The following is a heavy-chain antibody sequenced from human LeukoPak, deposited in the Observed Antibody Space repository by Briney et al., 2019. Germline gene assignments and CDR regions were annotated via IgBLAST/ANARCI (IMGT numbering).Heavy chain of an antibody. V-gene: IGHV5-51*01. CDR2: IFPGDSDT. J-gene: IGHJ4*02. CDR3: STSESQTKFDY. CDR1: GYSFTSYW. Sequence: HGESLKISCKGSGYSFTSYWIGWVRQMPGKGLEWMGIIFPGDSDTIYSPSFQGQVTISADKSINIAYLQWSSLKASDTAMYYCSTSESQTKFDYWGQGTLVIVSS. D-gene: IGHD1/OR15-1a*01.